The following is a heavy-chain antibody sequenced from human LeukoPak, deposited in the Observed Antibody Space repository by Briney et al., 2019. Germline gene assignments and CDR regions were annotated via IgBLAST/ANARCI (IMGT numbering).Heavy chain of an antibody. CDR2: IYSGGTT. Sequence: GGSLRLSCAASGFTVSTNYMSWVRQAPGKGLEWVSVIYSGGTTNYADSVKGRFTISRDNSKNTVYRQMNSLRAEDTAVYYCARGGYAHYYGMDVWGQGTTVTVSS. J-gene: IGHJ6*02. CDR3: ARGGYAHYYGMDV. V-gene: IGHV3-53*01. D-gene: IGHD5-18*01. CDR1: GFTVSTNY.